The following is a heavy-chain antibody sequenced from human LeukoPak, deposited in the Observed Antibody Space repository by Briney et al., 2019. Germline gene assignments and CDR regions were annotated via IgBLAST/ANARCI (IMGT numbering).Heavy chain of an antibody. J-gene: IGHJ4*02. CDR3: ASASSHRIAAGGDY. Sequence: GGSLRLSCAACGIIFNNYWMHWVRQAPGKGLVWVSRINSDGSSRNYADSVKGRFTISRDNAKNTLYLQMSSLRAEDTAEYYCASASSHRIAAGGDYWGQGTLVTVSS. V-gene: IGHV3-74*01. D-gene: IGHD6-13*01. CDR2: INSDGSSR. CDR1: GIIFNNYW.